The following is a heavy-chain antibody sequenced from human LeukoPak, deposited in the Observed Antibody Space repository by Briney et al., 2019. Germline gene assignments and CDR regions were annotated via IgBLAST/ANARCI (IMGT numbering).Heavy chain of an antibody. J-gene: IGHJ6*02. V-gene: IGHV3-23*01. CDR2: ISGSGGST. D-gene: IGHD2-15*01. Sequence: GGSLRLSCAASGFTFSEYDMSWVRRAPGKGLEWVSAISGSGGSTYYADSVKGRFTISRDNSKNTLYLQMNSLRAEDTAVYYCAKGQDCSGGSCYSKGYYYYGMDVWGQGTTVTVSS. CDR1: GFTFSEYD. CDR3: AKGQDCSGGSCYSKGYYYYGMDV.